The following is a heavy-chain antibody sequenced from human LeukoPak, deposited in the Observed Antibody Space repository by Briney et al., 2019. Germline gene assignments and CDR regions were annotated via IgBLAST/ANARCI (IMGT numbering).Heavy chain of an antibody. J-gene: IGHJ4*02. CDR3: ARLHDYGGIDY. CDR2: IYSGGST. Sequence: GGSLRLSCAASGFTVSSNYMSWVRQAPGKGLEWGSVIYSGGSTYYADSVKGRFTISKDNSKSTLYLQMNSLRAEDTAVYYCARLHDYGGIDYWGQGTLVTVSS. V-gene: IGHV3-66*04. D-gene: IGHD4-23*01. CDR1: GFTVSSNY.